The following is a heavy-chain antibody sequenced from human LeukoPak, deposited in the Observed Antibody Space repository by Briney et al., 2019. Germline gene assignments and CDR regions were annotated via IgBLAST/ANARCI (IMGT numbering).Heavy chain of an antibody. CDR2: ISSSSSYI. J-gene: IGHJ3*02. D-gene: IGHD2-2*02. Sequence: GGSLRLSCAAPGFTFSSYSMNLVRQAPGKGLEWVSSISSSSSYIYYADSVKGRFTISRDNAKNSLYLQMNSLRAEDTAVYYCARVERCSSTSCYKRGGDAFDIWGQGTMVTVSS. CDR3: ARVERCSSTSCYKRGGDAFDI. CDR1: GFTFSSYS. V-gene: IGHV3-21*01.